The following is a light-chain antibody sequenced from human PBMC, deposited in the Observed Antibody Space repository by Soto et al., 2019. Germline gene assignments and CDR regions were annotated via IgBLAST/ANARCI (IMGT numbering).Light chain of an antibody. J-gene: IGKJ1*01. Sequence: VLTHSPATLSLSPGERATLSCRASQSVSSYLAWYQQKPCHAPRLLIYDASNKATGVPDRFSGSGSGTEFILTISALEPEDSGIYHCHQHGGTPETFGQGTKVDIK. CDR3: HQHGGTPET. CDR1: QSVSSY. V-gene: IGKV3-11*01. CDR2: DAS.